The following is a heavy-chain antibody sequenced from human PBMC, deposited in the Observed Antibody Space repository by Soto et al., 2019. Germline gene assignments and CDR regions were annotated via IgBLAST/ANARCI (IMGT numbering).Heavy chain of an antibody. Sequence: QVQLVQSGAEVKKPGASVKVSCKASGYTFTSYYMHWVRQAPGQGLEWMGIINPSGGSTSYAQKCQSRVTMTRDTSTSTVYMELSSLRSEDTAVYYCAISGYSGLYYFDYWCQGTLVTVSS. J-gene: IGHJ4*02. CDR1: GYTFTSYY. V-gene: IGHV1-46*03. CDR2: INPSGGST. D-gene: IGHD5-12*01. CDR3: AISGYSGLYYFDY.